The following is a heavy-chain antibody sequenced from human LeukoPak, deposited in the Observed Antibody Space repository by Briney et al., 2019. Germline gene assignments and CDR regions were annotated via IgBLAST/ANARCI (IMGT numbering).Heavy chain of an antibody. CDR1: GGSISSYY. CDR2: IYYSGST. CDR3: AGRGYSYGYYYYGMDV. D-gene: IGHD5-18*01. J-gene: IGHJ6*02. Sequence: SETLSLTCTVPGGSISSYYWSWIRQPPGKGLEWIGYIYYSGSTNYNPSLKSRVTISVDTSKNQFSLKLSSVTAADTAVYYCAGRGYSYGYYYYGMDVWGQGTTVTVSS. V-gene: IGHV4-59*01.